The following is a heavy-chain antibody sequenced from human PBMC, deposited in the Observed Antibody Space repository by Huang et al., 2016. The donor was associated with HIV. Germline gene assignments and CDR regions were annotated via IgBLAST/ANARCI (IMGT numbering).Heavy chain of an antibody. CDR3: ARLPGSITMIRGVITDPY. V-gene: IGHV4-39*01. CDR2: IYYSGRT. D-gene: IGHD3-10*01. J-gene: IGHJ4*02. Sequence: QLQLQESGPGLVKPSETLSLTCTVSGGSIRSDTYYWGWIRQPPGKGLEWIGSIYYSGRTYDNPSLKRRVTITVDTSKNQFSLKMRSVTAADTAVYYCARLPGSITMIRGVITDPYWGQGTLVTVSS. CDR1: GGSIRSDTYY.